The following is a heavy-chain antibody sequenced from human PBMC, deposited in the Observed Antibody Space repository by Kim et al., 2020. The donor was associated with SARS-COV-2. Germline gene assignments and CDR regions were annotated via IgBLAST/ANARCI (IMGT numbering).Heavy chain of an antibody. D-gene: IGHD3-10*01. Sequence: ADTRKGRFTTPSDNSKNTLYLQMNSLRADDTAVYYCAKGKGVIKGAFDMWGQGTMVIVSS. V-gene: IGHV3-23*01. J-gene: IGHJ3*02. CDR3: AKGKGVIKGAFDM.